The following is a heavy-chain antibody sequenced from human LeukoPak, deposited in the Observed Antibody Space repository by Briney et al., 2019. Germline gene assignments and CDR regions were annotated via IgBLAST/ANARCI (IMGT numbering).Heavy chain of an antibody. CDR1: GYSISSGYY. CDR2: IYHSGST. V-gene: IGHV4-38-2*02. J-gene: IGHJ4*02. Sequence: SETLSLTCAVSGYSISSGYYWGWIRQPPGKGLGWIGSIYHSGSTYYNPSLKSRVTISVDTSKNQFSLKLSSVTAADTAVYYCAREDGWGSYRSELPFDYWGQGTLVTVSS. CDR3: AREDGWGSYRSELPFDY. D-gene: IGHD3-16*02.